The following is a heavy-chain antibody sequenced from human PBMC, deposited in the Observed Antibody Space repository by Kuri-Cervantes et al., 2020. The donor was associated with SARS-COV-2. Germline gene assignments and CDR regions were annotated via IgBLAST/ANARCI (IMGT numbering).Heavy chain of an antibody. Sequence: GGSLRLSCAASGFTFSSYGMHWVRQAPGKGLEWVAVIWYDGSNKYYADSVKGRFTISRDNSKNTLYLQMNSLRAEDTAVYYCTTEGDGSGSYSIYPYYYYGMDVWGQGTTVTVSS. CDR1: GFTFSSYG. J-gene: IGHJ6*02. D-gene: IGHD3-10*01. V-gene: IGHV3-33*08. CDR2: IWYDGSNK. CDR3: TTEGDGSGSYSIYPYYYYGMDV.